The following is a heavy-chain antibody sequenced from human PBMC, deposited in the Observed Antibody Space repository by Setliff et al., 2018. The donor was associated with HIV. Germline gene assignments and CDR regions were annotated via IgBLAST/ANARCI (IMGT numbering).Heavy chain of an antibody. D-gene: IGHD3-16*01. J-gene: IGHJ4*02. V-gene: IGHV1-2*06. CDR1: GYSFTTYF. CDR3: VKADVLLCDF. CDR2: IDPEDGET. Sequence: ASVKVSCKASGYSFTTYFMHWVRQAPGKGLEWMGRIDPEDGETIYGAKFQGRVTFSTDTSVSTAYVELERLSSDDTAIYYCVKADVLLCDFWGPGTLVTVSS.